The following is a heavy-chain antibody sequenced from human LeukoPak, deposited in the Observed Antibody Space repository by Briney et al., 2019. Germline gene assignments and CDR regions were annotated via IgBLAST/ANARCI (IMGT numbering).Heavy chain of an antibody. D-gene: IGHD2-21*02. CDR1: GFTFSSYA. CDR3: AKGQHIVVVTARDWFDP. J-gene: IGHJ5*02. Sequence: AGGSLRLSCAASGFTFSSYAMSWVRQAPGKGLEWVSAISGSGGSTYYADSVKGRFTISRDNSKNTLYLQMNNLRAEDTAVYYCAKGQHIVVVTARDWFDPWGQGTLVTVSS. CDR2: ISGSGGST. V-gene: IGHV3-23*01.